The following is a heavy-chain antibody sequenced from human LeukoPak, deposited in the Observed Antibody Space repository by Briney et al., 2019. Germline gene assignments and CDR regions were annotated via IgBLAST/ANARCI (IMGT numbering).Heavy chain of an antibody. V-gene: IGHV4-4*07. CDR1: GGSISSFY. CDR3: ARDVVAAAGSFDY. Sequence: SETLSLTCTVSGGSISSFYWSWIRQPAGKGLEWIGRIYSSGSTNYSPSLKSRVTMSVDTSKNQFSLKLSSVTAADTAVYYCARDVVAAAGSFDYWGQGTQVTVSS. CDR2: IYSSGST. D-gene: IGHD6-13*01. J-gene: IGHJ4*02.